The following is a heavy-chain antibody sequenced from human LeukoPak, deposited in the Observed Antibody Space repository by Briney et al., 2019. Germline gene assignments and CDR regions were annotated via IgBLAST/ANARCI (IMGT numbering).Heavy chain of an antibody. CDR3: AKGLGGTYSPTFDI. CDR1: GFTFSNYA. D-gene: IGHD1-26*01. V-gene: IGHV3-23*01. Sequence: GGSLRLSCAASGFTFSNYAMTWVRQAPGKGLEWVSLISGSDGKTYYADSVRGRFTISRDNSKNTLYLQMNSLRAEDTALYFCAKGLGGTYSPTFDIWGQGTLVTVSS. J-gene: IGHJ3*02. CDR2: ISGSDGKT.